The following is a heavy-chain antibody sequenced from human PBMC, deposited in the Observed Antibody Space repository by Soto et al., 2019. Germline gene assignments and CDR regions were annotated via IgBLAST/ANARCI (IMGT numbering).Heavy chain of an antibody. V-gene: IGHV1-18*01. Sequence: GASVKVSCKASGYTFTSYGISWVRQAPGQGLEWMGWISAYNGNTNYAQKLQGRVTMTTDTSTSTAYMELRSLRSDDTAVYYCARRPRVPVYDYVWGSYRYDFDYWGQGTLVTVSS. CDR3: ARRPRVPVYDYVWGSYRYDFDY. CDR2: ISAYNGNT. D-gene: IGHD3-16*02. CDR1: GYTFTSYG. J-gene: IGHJ4*02.